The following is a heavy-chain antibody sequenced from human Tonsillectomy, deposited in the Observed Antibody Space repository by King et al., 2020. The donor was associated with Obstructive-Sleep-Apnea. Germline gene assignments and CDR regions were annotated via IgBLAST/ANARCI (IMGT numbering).Heavy chain of an antibody. Sequence: VQLVESGGGVVRTGGSLRLSCTASGFTFDDYGMNWVRQAPGKGVEWVSGISWSGGNSGYADSVKGRFTISRDNAKNSLYLQMNSLRAEDTALYHGVRSGYGYSPYYYGMDVWGQGTTVTVSS. CDR2: ISWSGGNS. CDR3: VRSGYGYSPYYYGMDV. J-gene: IGHJ6*02. D-gene: IGHD5-18*01. V-gene: IGHV3-20*01. CDR1: GFTFDDYG.